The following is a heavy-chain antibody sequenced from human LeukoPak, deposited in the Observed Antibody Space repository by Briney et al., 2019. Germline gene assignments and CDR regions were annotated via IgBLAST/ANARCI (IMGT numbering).Heavy chain of an antibody. CDR1: GYTFTGYY. CDR2: INPNNGDA. CDR3: ARDLARGDGDYVLYH. D-gene: IGHD4-17*01. V-gene: IGHV1-2*02. J-gene: IGHJ5*02. Sequence: ASVKVSCKASGYTFTGYYIHWVRQAPGQGLEWMGWINPNNGDANYPQKFEGRITMTRDTSISTAYMELIRLRSDDTAVYYCARDLARGDGDYVLYHWGQGTLVTVSS.